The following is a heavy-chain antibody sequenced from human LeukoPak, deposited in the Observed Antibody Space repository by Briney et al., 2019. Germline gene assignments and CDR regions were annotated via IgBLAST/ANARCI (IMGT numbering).Heavy chain of an antibody. D-gene: IGHD5-18*01. Sequence: SETLSLTCIVSGGSISNYYRSWIRQSPGKGLEWIGYVHNSENSNYSPSLKSRITFSLDTSQNRFSLRLSSVTAADSAVYYCARGVVYNYGYPYFDYWGLGTLVTVSS. V-gene: IGHV4-59*01. CDR3: ARGVVYNYGYPYFDY. J-gene: IGHJ4*02. CDR2: VHNSENS. CDR1: GGSISNYY.